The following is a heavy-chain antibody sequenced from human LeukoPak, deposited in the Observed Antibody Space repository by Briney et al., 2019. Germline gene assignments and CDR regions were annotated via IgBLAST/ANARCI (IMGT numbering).Heavy chain of an antibody. CDR1: GGSFSGYY. D-gene: IGHD3-22*01. J-gene: IGHJ4*02. CDR3: ASPSSGYSFDY. CDR2: INHSGST. Sequence: SETLSLTCAVYGGSFSGYYWSWIRQPPGKGLEWIGEINHSGSTNYNPSLKSRVTISVDKSKNQFSLKLSSVTAADTAVYYCASPSSGYSFDYWGQGTLVTVSS. V-gene: IGHV4-34*01.